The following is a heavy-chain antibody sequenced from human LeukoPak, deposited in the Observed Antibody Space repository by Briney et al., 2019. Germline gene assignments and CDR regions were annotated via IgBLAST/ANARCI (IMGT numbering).Heavy chain of an antibody. V-gene: IGHV3-23*01. CDR2: INSSGGNT. CDR3: ARGISTSGWLDY. CDR1: GFTFSSYA. J-gene: IGHJ4*02. D-gene: IGHD6-19*01. Sequence: GGSLRLSCAASGFTFSSYAMAWVRQAPGKGLEWVSVINSSGGNTYYADSVKGRFTISRDDSKNTLYLLMNSLRGDDTAVYYCARGISTSGWLDYWGQGTLVTVSS.